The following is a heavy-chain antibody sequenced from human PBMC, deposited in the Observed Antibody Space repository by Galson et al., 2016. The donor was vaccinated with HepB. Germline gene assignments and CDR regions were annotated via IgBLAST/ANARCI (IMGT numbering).Heavy chain of an antibody. CDR3: ARLITRYCSGSTCTSHDINWFDP. Sequence: LRLSCAASGFTFSDYYMSWIRQPPGKGLEWIGEIYQSGTTNYNVSLKSRVTISVDKSRNQFSLKMNSVTVADTAVYYCARLITRYCSGSTCTSHDINWFDPWGQGTLVTASS. V-gene: IGHV4-34*01. D-gene: IGHD2-2*01. CDR2: IYQSGTT. J-gene: IGHJ5*02. CDR1: GFTFSDYY.